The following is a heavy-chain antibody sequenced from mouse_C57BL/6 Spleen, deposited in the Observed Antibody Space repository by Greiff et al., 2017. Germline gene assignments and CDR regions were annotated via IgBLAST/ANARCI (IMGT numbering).Heavy chain of an antibody. CDR3: ARHSRYYYGSSSAWFAY. D-gene: IGHD1-1*01. J-gene: IGHJ3*01. V-gene: IGHV1-62-2*01. CDR2: FYPGSGSI. Sequence: VQLQESGAELVKPGASVKLSCKASGYTFTEYTIHWVKQRSGQGLEWIGWFYPGSGSIKYNEKFKDKATLTADKSSSTVYMELSRLTSEDSAVYFCARHSRYYYGSSSAWFAYWGQGTLVTVSA. CDR1: GYTFTEYT.